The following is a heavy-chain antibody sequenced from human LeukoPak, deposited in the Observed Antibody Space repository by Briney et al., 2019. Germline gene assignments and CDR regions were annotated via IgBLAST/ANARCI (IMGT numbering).Heavy chain of an antibody. CDR3: ARRRIDSMYNWFDP. CDR1: GGSISSYY. CDR2: IYNSGST. V-gene: IGHV4-59*01. J-gene: IGHJ5*02. D-gene: IGHD2-21*01. Sequence: SETLSLTCTVSGGSISSYYWSWIRQPPGKGLEWIGYIYNSGSTNYNPSLKSRVTMSIDTSKNQFSLRLTSVTAADTAVYYCARRRIDSMYNWFDPWGQGTLVIVSS.